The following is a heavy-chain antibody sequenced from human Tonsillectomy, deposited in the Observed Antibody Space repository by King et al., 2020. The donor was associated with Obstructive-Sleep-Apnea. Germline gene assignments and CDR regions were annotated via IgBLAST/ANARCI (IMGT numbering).Heavy chain of an antibody. J-gene: IGHJ6*02. CDR1: GGSISSYY. CDR2: IYYSGST. Sequence: VQLQESGPGLVKPSETLSLTCTVSGGSISSYYWSWIRQPPGKGLEWIGYIYYSGSTNYKPSLKSRVTIPVDTSKNQFSLKLSSVPAADTAVYYCARLNCSGGSCYSYYYYGMDVWGQGTTVTVSS. CDR3: ARLNCSGGSCYSYYYYGMDV. D-gene: IGHD2-15*01. V-gene: IGHV4-59*08.